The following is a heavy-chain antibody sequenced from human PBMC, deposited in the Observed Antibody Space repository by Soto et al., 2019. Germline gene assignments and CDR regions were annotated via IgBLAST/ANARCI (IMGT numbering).Heavy chain of an antibody. CDR2: INHSGST. CDR1: GGSFSGYY. J-gene: IGHJ6*02. D-gene: IGHD3-10*01. Sequence: PETLSPTXAVYGGSFSGYYWSWIRQPPGKGLEWIGEINHSGSTNYNPSLESRVTISVDTSKNQFSLKLSSVTAADTAVYYCARFRSGAGKYCYYYGMDVWGQGTTVTVSS. CDR3: ARFRSGAGKYCYYYGMDV. V-gene: IGHV4-34*01.